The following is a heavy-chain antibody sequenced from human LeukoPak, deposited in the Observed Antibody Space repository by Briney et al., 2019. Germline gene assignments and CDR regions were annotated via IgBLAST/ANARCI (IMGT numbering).Heavy chain of an antibody. CDR3: ARDAPTTRIGAGRFDY. CDR1: GYSLTNYY. V-gene: IGHV1-46*01. D-gene: IGHD5-12*01. CDR2: INPSGGST. Sequence: GASVKVSCKAFGYSLTNYYVHWVRQAPGQGLEWMGEINPSGGSTSYAQKFQGRITVTRDTYTNTVYMDLRSLRSEDTATYYCARDAPTTRIGAGRFDYWGQGSLLTVAS. J-gene: IGHJ4*02.